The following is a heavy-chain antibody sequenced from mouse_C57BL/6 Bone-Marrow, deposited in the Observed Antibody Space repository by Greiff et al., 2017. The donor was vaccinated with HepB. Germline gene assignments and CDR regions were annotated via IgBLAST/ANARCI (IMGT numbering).Heavy chain of an antibody. CDR3: KGYGVYYGKSWYFDV. Sequence: VQLKESVAELVRPGASVKLSCTASGFNIKNTYMHWVKQRPEQGLEWIGRIDPANGNTKYAPKFQGKATITADTSSNTAYLQLSSLTSEDTAIYYCKGYGVYYGKSWYFDVWGTGTTVTVSS. CDR2: IDPANGNT. V-gene: IGHV14-3*01. CDR1: GFNIKNTY. D-gene: IGHD2-1*01. J-gene: IGHJ1*03.